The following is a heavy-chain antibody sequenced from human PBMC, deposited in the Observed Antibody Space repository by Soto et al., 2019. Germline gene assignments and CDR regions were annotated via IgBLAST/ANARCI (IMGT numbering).Heavy chain of an antibody. CDR2: TYYRSKWYN. Sequence: SQTLSLTCDISGDSVSSNSAAWNWIRQSPSRGLEWLGRTYYRSKWYNEYEESVKSRININPDTSKNQFSPHLNSVSPEDTAVYYCAREASGHCTNGVCYPNWFDPWGQGTLVTVSS. J-gene: IGHJ5*02. D-gene: IGHD2-8*01. CDR3: AREASGHCTNGVCYPNWFDP. CDR1: GDSVSSNSAA. V-gene: IGHV6-1*01.